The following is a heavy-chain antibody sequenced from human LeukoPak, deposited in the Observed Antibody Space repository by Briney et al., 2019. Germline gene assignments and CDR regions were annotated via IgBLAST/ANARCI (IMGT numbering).Heavy chain of an antibody. V-gene: IGHV3-43*01. CDR3: AKDIGVGYCNGCLFDY. J-gene: IGHJ4*02. CDR2: SWDGGST. Sequence: GGSLRLSCAASGFTFDDYTMHWVRQAPGKGLEWVSLSWDGGSTYYADSAKGRFTISRDNSKNSLYLEMNSLRTEDTALYYCAKDIGVGYCNGCLFDYWGQGTLVTVSS. D-gene: IGHD2-15*01. CDR1: GFTFDDYT.